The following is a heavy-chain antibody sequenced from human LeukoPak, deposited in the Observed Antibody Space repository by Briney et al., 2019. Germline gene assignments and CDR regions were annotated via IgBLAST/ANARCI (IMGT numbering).Heavy chain of an antibody. Sequence: PGGSLRLSCAASGFAVTTKYMTWVRQAPGKGLEWLSIIYGDNTHYADSVKGRFTISRDNSKDTVYLQMNSLRVEDTAVYYCAAGWGFFEYRGQGTLVTVSS. CDR3: AAGWGFFEY. D-gene: IGHD7-27*01. CDR2: IYGDNT. CDR1: GFAVTTKY. V-gene: IGHV3-66*01. J-gene: IGHJ4*02.